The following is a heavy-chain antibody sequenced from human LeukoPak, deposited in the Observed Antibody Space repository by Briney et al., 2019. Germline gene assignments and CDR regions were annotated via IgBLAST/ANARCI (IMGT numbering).Heavy chain of an antibody. CDR3: AREGGYCYGASCRFFDS. CDR1: GFTFSSYS. V-gene: IGHV3-21*01. J-gene: IGHJ4*02. CDR2: INTRSYI. Sequence: PGGSLRLSCAASGFTFSSYSMNWVRQAPGKGLEWVSSINTRSYIYSADSVKSRFTISRDYDKNSVYLQMNSLRAEDTAVYYCAREGGYCYGASCRFFDSWGQGTLLTVSS. D-gene: IGHD2-15*01.